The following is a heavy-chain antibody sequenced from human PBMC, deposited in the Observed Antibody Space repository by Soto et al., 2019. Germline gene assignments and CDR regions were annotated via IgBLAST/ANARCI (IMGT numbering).Heavy chain of an antibody. V-gene: IGHV1-3*04. CDR3: ARRWGRNFDY. D-gene: IGHD7-27*01. Sequence: VSVKVSCKTSGYTFTTNAIHWVRQAPGQRLERMGWFNTGNGNTKYAPKFQGRFTITTDTSASTAYMELNSLRSEDTAVYYCARRWGRNFDYWGQGTLVTVSS. CDR1: GYTFTTNA. J-gene: IGHJ4*02. CDR2: FNTGNGNT.